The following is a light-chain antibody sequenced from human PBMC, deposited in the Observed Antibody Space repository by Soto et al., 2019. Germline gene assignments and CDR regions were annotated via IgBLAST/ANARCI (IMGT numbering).Light chain of an antibody. J-gene: IGLJ3*02. CDR1: RSNIGSNY. CDR2: RNN. Sequence: QSVLTQPPSASGTPGQRVTISCSGSRSNIGSNYVYWYQQLPGTAPKLLIYRNNQRPSGVPDRFSGSKSGTSASLAISGLRSEDEADYYCAAWDDSLSGLWVFGGGTKVTVL. CDR3: AAWDDSLSGLWV. V-gene: IGLV1-47*01.